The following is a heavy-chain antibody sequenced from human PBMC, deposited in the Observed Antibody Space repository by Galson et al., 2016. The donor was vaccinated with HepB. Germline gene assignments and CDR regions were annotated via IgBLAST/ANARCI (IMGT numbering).Heavy chain of an antibody. Sequence: SLRLSCAASGFTFSDYTMHWIRQAPGQAPGEGLEWVAVISEDGTQKYLADSVKGRFTISRDNSRSILYLQMNSLRREDKAIYYCARSVSSAWHTFDSWGQGTLVPVSS. J-gene: IGHJ4*02. V-gene: IGHV3-30*04. CDR3: ARSVSSAWHTFDS. D-gene: IGHD6-25*01. CDR2: ISEDGTQK. CDR1: GFTFSDYT.